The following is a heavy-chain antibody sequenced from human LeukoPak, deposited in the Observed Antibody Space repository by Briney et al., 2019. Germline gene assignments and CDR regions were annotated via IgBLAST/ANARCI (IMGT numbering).Heavy chain of an antibody. CDR2: ISYDGSNK. J-gene: IGHJ4*02. V-gene: IGHV3-30-3*01. D-gene: IGHD3-22*01. CDR1: GFTFSSYA. CDR3: AREGGYSGHFDY. Sequence: PGGSLRLSCAASGFTFSSYAMHWVHQAPGKGLEWVAVISYDGSNKYYADSVKGRFTISRNNSKNTLYLQMNSLRAEDTAVYYCAREGGYSGHFDYWGQGTLVTVSS.